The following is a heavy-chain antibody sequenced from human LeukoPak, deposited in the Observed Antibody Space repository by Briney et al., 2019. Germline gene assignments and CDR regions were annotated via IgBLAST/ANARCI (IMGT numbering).Heavy chain of an antibody. V-gene: IGHV4-39*01. CDR2: IYYNGST. J-gene: IGHJ5*02. CDR1: GGSISSSSYY. CDR3: ASTGIAAAGTGVWFDP. D-gene: IGHD6-13*01. Sequence: SETLSLTCTVSGGSISSSSYYWGWIRQPPGKGLEWIGSIYYNGSTYYNPSLKSRVTISVDTSKNQFSLKLSSVTAADTAVYYCASTGIAAAGTGVWFDPWGQGTLVTVSS.